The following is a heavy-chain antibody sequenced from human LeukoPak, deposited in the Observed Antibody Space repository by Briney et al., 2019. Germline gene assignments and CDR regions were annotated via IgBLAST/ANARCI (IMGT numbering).Heavy chain of an antibody. V-gene: IGHV4-34*01. J-gene: IGHJ5*02. CDR3: ARGYDSSGYPFDP. Sequence: PSETPSLTCAVYGGSFSGYYWSWIRQPPGKGLEWIGEINHSGSTNYNPSLKSRVTISVDTSKNQFSLKLSSVTAADTAVYYCARGYDSSGYPFDPWGQGTLVTVSS. CDR1: GGSFSGYY. D-gene: IGHD3-22*01. CDR2: INHSGST.